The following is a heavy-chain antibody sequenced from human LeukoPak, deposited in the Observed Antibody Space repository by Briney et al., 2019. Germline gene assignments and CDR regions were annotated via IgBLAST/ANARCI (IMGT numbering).Heavy chain of an antibody. CDR2: IYYSGST. J-gene: IGHJ2*01. V-gene: IGHV4-59*01. CDR1: GGSISSYY. Sequence: KPSETLSLTCTVSGGSISSYYWTWIRQPPGKGLEWIGYIYYSGSTNYSPSLQSRVTISVDTSKNQFSLKLSSVTAADTAVYYCARRGPVVAATRDWYFDLWRRGTLVTVSS. CDR3: ARRGPVVAATRDWYFDL. D-gene: IGHD2-15*01.